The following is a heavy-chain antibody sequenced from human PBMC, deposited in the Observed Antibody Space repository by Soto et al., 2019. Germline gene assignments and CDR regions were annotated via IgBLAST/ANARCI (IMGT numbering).Heavy chain of an antibody. CDR1: GASISSYY. V-gene: IGHV4-59*01. CDR2: IYLGGSI. D-gene: IGHD2-21*02. Sequence: SETLSLTCSVSGASISSYYYTWIRQTPGKGLEWTGYIYLGGSINYNPSFKSRVIISVDTSKNQFSLRLNSVTAADTAVYYCARDLWGYCGTDCYPLDVWGQGTTVTVS. CDR3: ARDLWGYCGTDCYPLDV. J-gene: IGHJ6*02.